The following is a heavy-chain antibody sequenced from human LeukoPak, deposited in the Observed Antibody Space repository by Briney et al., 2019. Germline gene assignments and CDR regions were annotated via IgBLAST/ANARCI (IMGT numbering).Heavy chain of an antibody. CDR2: IYYSGST. V-gene: IGHV4-59*01. D-gene: IGHD2-2*01. Sequence: SETLSLTCTVSGGSISSYYWSWIRQPPGEGLEWIGYIYYSGSTNYNPSLKSRVTISVDTSKNQFSLKLSSVTAADTAVYYCARDGGTNHYYYYMDVWGKGTTVTVSS. CDR3: ARDGGTNHYYYYMDV. CDR1: GGSISSYY. J-gene: IGHJ6*03.